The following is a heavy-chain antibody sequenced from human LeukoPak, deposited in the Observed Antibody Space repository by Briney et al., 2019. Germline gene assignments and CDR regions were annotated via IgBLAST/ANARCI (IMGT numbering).Heavy chain of an antibody. CDR1: GGSISSSSYY. CDR3: ARDRKQQLV. D-gene: IGHD6-13*01. Sequence: SETLSLTCTASGGSISSSSYYWGWIRQSPGKGLEWIGSIHYSGSTYYNPSLKSRVTISVDTSKNQFSLKLSSVTAADTAVYYCARDRKQQLVWGQGTLVAVSS. V-gene: IGHV4-39*07. J-gene: IGHJ4*02. CDR2: IHYSGST.